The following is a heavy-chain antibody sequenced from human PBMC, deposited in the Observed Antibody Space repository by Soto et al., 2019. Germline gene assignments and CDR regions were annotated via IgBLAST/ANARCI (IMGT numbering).Heavy chain of an antibody. CDR3: AKDRGYSYGYYYYGMDV. J-gene: IGHJ6*02. V-gene: IGHV3-23*01. CDR2: ISGSGGST. D-gene: IGHD5-18*01. Sequence: GGSLRLSCAASGFTFSSYAMSWVRQAPGKGLEWVSAISGSGGSTYYADSVKGRFTISRDNSKNTLYLQMNSLRAEDTAVYYCAKDRGYSYGYYYYGMDVWGQGTTVTSP. CDR1: GFTFSSYA.